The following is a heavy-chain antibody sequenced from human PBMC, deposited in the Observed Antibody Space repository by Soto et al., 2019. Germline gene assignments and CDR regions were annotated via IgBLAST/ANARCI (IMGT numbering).Heavy chain of an antibody. D-gene: IGHD3-10*01. CDR1: GFTFDDYA. V-gene: IGHV3-9*01. CDR2: ISWNSGSI. CDR3: AKDMGSTWAKYYFDY. Sequence: GGSLRLSCAASGFTFDDYAMHWVRQAPGKGLEWVSGISWNSGSIGYADSVKGRFTISRDNAKNSLYLQMNSLRAEDTALYYCAKDMGSTWAKYYFDYWGQGTLVTVSS. J-gene: IGHJ4*02.